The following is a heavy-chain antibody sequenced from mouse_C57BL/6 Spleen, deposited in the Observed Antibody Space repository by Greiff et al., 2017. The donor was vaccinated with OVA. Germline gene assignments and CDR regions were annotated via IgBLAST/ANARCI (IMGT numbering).Heavy chain of an antibody. CDR2: IDPSDSYT. V-gene: IGHV1-69*01. CDR3: ARLGYDCHPWFAY. D-gene: IGHD2-4*01. CDR1: GYTFTSYW. Sequence: QVQLQQPGAELVMPGASVKLSCKASGYTFTSYWMHWVKQRPGQGLEWIGEIDPSDSYTNYNQKFKGKSTLTVDKSSSTAYMQLSSLTSEDSAVYDCARLGYDCHPWFAYWGQGTLVTVSA. J-gene: IGHJ3*01.